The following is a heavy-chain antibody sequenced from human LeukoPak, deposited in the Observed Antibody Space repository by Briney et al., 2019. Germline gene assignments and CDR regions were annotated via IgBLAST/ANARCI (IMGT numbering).Heavy chain of an antibody. CDR1: GASISNYY. D-gene: IGHD3-10*01. CDR2: IYTSGST. J-gene: IGHJ4*02. CDR3: ARGGSARRGAYFDY. Sequence: SETLSLTCTVSGASISNYYWSWIRQPAGKGLEWIGRIYTSGSTNYNPSLKSRVTISVDTSKNQFSLKLSSVTAADTAVYYCARGGSARRGAYFDYWGQGTLVTVSS. V-gene: IGHV4-4*07.